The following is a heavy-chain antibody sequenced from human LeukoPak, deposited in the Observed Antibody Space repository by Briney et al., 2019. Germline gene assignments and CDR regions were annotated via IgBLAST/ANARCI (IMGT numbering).Heavy chain of an antibody. Sequence: GGSLRLSCAASGFTFSSYGMHWVRQAPGKGLEWVAFIRYDGSNKYYADSEKGRFTISRDNSKNTLYLQMNSLRAEDTAVYYCAKVQYYDILTGYHSFDYWGQGTLVTVSS. CDR3: AKVQYYDILTGYHSFDY. CDR1: GFTFSSYG. V-gene: IGHV3-30*02. CDR2: IRYDGSNK. J-gene: IGHJ4*02. D-gene: IGHD3-9*01.